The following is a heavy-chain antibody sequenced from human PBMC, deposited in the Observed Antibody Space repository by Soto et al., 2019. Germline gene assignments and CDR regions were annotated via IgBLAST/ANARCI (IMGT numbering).Heavy chain of an antibody. V-gene: IGHV3-7*01. CDR1: GCTFSNYW. CDR2: IKQDGSEK. J-gene: IGHJ3*02. D-gene: IGHD3-3*01. Sequence: GGSLRLSCAASGCTFSNYWRSWVRQAPGKGLEWVANIKQDGSEKYYVDSVKGRFTISRDNAKNSLYLQMNSLRAEDTAVYYCARSNYYDFWSGYYLAAFDIWGQGTMVTVSS. CDR3: ARSNYYDFWSGYYLAAFDI.